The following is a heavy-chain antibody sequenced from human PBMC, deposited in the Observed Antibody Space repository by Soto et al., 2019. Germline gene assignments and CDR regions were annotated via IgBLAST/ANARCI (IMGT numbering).Heavy chain of an antibody. CDR1: GLPLNSYR. Sequence: EGTRRLSCEVSGLPLNSYRRNWVRQDAGNGLEWVSYISISVSTIYCADAVKGRFNISRDNAKNSLYLQMNSLRAEDTAIYYCARNGGIAAAGTPLYYYCCTDSWCHGTRVHVSS. CDR3: ARNGGIAAAGTPLYYYCCTDS. D-gene: IGHD6-13*01. CDR2: ISISVSTI. J-gene: IGHJ6*02. V-gene: IGHV3-48*03.